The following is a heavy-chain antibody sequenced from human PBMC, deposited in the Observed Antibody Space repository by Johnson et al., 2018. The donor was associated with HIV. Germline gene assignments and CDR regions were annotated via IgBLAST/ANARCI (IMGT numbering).Heavy chain of an antibody. V-gene: IGHV3-11*04. CDR1: GFTFSDYY. CDR3: ARDRGGGSYHDAFDI. CDR2: ISSSGSTI. Sequence: QMQLVESGGGVVRPGGSLRLSCAASGFTFSDYYMSWIRQAPGKGLEWVSYISSSGSTIYYADSVKGRFTISRDNSKNTLYLQMNSLRAEDTAVYYCARDRGGGSYHDAFDIWGQGTMVTVSS. D-gene: IGHD1-26*01. J-gene: IGHJ3*02.